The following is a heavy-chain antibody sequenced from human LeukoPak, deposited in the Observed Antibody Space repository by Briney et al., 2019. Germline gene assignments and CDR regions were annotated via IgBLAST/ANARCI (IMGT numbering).Heavy chain of an antibody. J-gene: IGHJ4*02. CDR3: ARVGCSSTSCYRVYYFDY. D-gene: IGHD2-2*01. CDR1: GFTFSSYW. V-gene: IGHV3-74*01. CDR2: INSDGSST. Sequence: GRSLRLSCAASGFTFSSYWMHWVRQAPGKGLVWVSRINSDGSSTSYADSVKGRFTISRDNAKNTLYLQMNSLRAEVTAVYYCARVGCSSTSCYRVYYFDYWGQGTLVTVSS.